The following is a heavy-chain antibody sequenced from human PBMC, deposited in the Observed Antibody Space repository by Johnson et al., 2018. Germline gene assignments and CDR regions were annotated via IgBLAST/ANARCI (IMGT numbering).Heavy chain of an antibody. CDR2: ISYDGSNK. J-gene: IGHJ6*03. Sequence: QVQLVQSGGGVVQPGRSLRLSCAASGFTFSSYAMHWVRQAPGKGLEWVAVISYDGSNKYYADSVKGRFTISRDNSKNTLYLQMNSLRAEDTAVYYCGTGQQLNNRDVWGKGTTVTVSS. CDR3: GTGQQLNNRDV. CDR1: GFTFSSYA. V-gene: IGHV3-30-3*01. D-gene: IGHD6-13*01.